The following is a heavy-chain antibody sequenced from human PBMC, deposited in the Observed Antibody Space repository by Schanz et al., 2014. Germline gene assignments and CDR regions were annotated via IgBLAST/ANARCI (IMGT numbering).Heavy chain of an antibody. D-gene: IGHD3-10*01. V-gene: IGHV3-23*04. CDR1: GITFSSHS. Sequence: EVHLVESGGGLVQPGGSLRLSCAASGITFSSHSFNWVRQAPGKGLEWVSLISDSGDTAYYADSVKGRFTISRDNFKGALYLQMSSLRAEDTAVYYCAKDGPGGSGSYSADGGMDVWGQGTTVTVSS. CDR2: ISDSGDTA. J-gene: IGHJ6*02. CDR3: AKDGPGGSGSYSADGGMDV.